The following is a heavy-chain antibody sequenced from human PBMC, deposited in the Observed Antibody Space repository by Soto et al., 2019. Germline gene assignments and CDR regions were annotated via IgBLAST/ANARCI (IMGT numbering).Heavy chain of an antibody. CDR2: IYYSGTT. Sequence: PSDTLSLTCTVSGGSISVYYWSWIRQPPGKGLEWIGYIYYSGTTNYNPSLNSRVTISVDTSKNQFSLKLNSVTAADTAVYYCARESYYGSGATVVGYWGQGTLVTVSS. CDR1: GGSISVYY. D-gene: IGHD3-10*01. J-gene: IGHJ4*02. V-gene: IGHV4-59*01. CDR3: ARESYYGSGATVVGY.